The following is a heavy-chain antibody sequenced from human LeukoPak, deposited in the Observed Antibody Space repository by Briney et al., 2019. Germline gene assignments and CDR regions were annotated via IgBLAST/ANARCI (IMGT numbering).Heavy chain of an antibody. CDR3: AKGAWASRYYHDSSGYYYSFDY. J-gene: IGHJ4*02. D-gene: IGHD3-22*01. CDR2: ISGSGGST. CDR1: GFTFSSYA. V-gene: IGHV3-23*01. Sequence: GGSLRLSCAASGFTFSSYAMSWVRQAPGKGLGWVSAISGSGGSTYYADSVKGRFTISRDNSKNTLYLQMNSLRAEDTAVYYCAKGAWASRYYHDSSGYYYSFDYWGQGTLVTVSS.